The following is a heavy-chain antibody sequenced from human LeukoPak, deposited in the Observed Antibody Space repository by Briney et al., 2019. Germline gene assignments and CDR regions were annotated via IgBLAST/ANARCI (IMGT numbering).Heavy chain of an antibody. D-gene: IGHD4-17*01. Sequence: GASVTVSCKASEDTFNAYYIHWVRQAPGQGLEWMGWMSPKTGDTNYAQNFQGRVTMTRDTSMTTAYMGLRSLTAGDTAVYYCTRQTYGDHFDFWGQGTLVTVS. V-gene: IGHV1-2*02. J-gene: IGHJ4*02. CDR1: EDTFNAYY. CDR3: TRQTYGDHFDF. CDR2: MSPKTGDT.